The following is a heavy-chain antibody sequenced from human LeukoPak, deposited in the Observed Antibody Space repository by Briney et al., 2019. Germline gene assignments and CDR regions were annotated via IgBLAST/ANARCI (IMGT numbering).Heavy chain of an antibody. CDR2: ISTDNDSI. CDR3: AIDAWDLPLDAFDS. CDR1: GFTFSTYN. Sequence: PGGSLRLSCAASGFTFSTYNMNWVRQAPGKGLEWLSYISTDNDSIYYADSVKGRFTISRDNAKNTLYLQMNSLRDEDTAVYYCAIDAWDLPLDAFDSWGQGIIVTVSS. J-gene: IGHJ3*02. V-gene: IGHV3-48*02. D-gene: IGHD1-26*01.